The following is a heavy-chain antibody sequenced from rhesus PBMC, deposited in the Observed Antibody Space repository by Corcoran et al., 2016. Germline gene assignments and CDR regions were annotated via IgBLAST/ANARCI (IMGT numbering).Heavy chain of an antibody. CDR2: IYGSGSST. CDR1: GGSISSSY. J-gene: IGHJ4*01. CDR3: ARDLTYSSGWYGFDY. V-gene: IGHV4-169*02. Sequence: QLQLQESGPGLVKPSETLSVTCAVSGGSISSSYWSWIRQAPGKGLGWIGFIYGSGSSTNYNPSRKSRVTLSVDTSKNQLDLKLSSVTTADTAVYYCARDLTYSSGWYGFDYWGQGVLVTVSS. D-gene: IGHD6-31*01.